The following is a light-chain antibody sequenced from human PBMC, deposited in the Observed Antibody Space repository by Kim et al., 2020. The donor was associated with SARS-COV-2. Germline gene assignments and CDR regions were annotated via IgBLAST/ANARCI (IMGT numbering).Light chain of an antibody. CDR2: INTDGSH. V-gene: IGLV4-69*01. J-gene: IGLJ3*02. CDR1: SGHSTYA. CDR3: QTWGTGMV. Sequence: QLVLTQPPSASASLGASVKLTCTLSSGHSTYAIAWHQQQPDKGPRYLMKINTDGSHSKGDGIPDRFSGSSSGAERYLTISSLKSEDEAEYYCQTWGTGMVFGGGTQLTVL.